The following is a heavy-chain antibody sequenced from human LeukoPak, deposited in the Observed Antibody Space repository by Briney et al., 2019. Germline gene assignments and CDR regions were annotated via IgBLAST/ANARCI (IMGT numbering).Heavy chain of an antibody. Sequence: KPGGSLRLSCSASGLTFTMAWMSWVRQTPGKGLEWVGRIKSKTDGGTTDYAAPVKGRFTISRDDSKNTLYLQMNSLKTEDTAVYYCARGRSGAFDYWGQGTLVTVSS. CDR1: GLTFTMAW. CDR3: ARGRSGAFDY. V-gene: IGHV3-15*01. J-gene: IGHJ4*02. CDR2: IKSKTDGGTT. D-gene: IGHD3-10*01.